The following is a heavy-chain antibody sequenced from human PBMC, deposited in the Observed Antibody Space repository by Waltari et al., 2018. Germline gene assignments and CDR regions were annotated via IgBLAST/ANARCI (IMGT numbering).Heavy chain of an antibody. J-gene: IGHJ5*02. V-gene: IGHV1-69*14. CDR2: IIPIFGTA. D-gene: IGHD3-3*01. CDR1: GGTFSSYA. Sequence: QVQLVQSGAEVKKPGSSVKVSCKASGGTFSSYAISWVRQAPGQGLEWMGGIIPIFGTANYAQKFQGRVTITADKSTSTAYMELSSLRSEDTAVYYCARESKQYYDFWSGYCWFDPWGQGTLVTVSS. CDR3: ARESKQYYDFWSGYCWFDP.